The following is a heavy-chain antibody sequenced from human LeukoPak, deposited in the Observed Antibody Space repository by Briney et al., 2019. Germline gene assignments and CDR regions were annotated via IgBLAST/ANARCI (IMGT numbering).Heavy chain of an antibody. Sequence: PSETLSLTCTVSGGSIISYYWSWIRQPPGKGLEWIGYIYYSGSTNYNPSLKSRVTISVDTSKNQFSLKLSSVTAADTAVYYCARDYSRWFDPWGQGTLVTVSS. D-gene: IGHD4-11*01. CDR3: ARDYSRWFDP. J-gene: IGHJ5*02. CDR1: GGSIISYY. CDR2: IYYSGST. V-gene: IGHV4-59*01.